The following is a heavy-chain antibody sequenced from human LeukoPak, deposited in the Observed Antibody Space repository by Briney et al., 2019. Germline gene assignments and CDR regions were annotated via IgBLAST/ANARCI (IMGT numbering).Heavy chain of an antibody. Sequence: SETLSLTCTASGVSISSSSYYWGWIRQPPGKGLERIGSIYYSGSTYYNPSLKSRVTISVDTSKNQFSLKLSSVTAADTAVYYCARQEGYGSNSATEDYWGQGTLVTVSS. D-gene: IGHD4-23*01. CDR1: GVSISSSSYY. CDR3: ARQEGYGSNSATEDY. V-gene: IGHV4-39*01. CDR2: IYYSGST. J-gene: IGHJ4*02.